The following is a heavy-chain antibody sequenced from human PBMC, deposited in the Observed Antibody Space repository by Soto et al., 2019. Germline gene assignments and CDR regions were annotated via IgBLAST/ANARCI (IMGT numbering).Heavy chain of an antibody. CDR1: GFTFSTYA. CDR3: AKNGDFWSWGMDV. V-gene: IGHV3-23*01. D-gene: IGHD3-3*01. J-gene: IGHJ6*02. CDR2: ISSSGDAT. Sequence: GGSLRLSCAASGFTFSTYAMTWVRQAPGRGLEWVSIISSSGDATYYLDSVKGRFTISRDNSRNTLNLQMHSLRAEDTAVYYCAKNGDFWSWGMDVWGQGTTVTVSS.